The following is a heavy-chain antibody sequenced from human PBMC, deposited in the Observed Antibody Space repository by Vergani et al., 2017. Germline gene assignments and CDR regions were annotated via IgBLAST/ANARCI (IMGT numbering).Heavy chain of an antibody. Sequence: QVQLQESGPGLVKPSETLSLTCTVSGGSISSYYWSWIRQPPGKGLEWIGYIYYSGSTYYNPSIKSRVTISVDTSKNQFSLKLSSVTAADTAVYYCARGGSNWFDPWGQGTLVTVSS. CDR1: GGSISSYY. J-gene: IGHJ5*02. CDR3: ARGGSNWFDP. CDR2: IYYSGST. V-gene: IGHV4-59*12.